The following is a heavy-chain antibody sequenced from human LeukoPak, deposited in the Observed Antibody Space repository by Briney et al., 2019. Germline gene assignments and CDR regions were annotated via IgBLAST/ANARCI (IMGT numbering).Heavy chain of an antibody. CDR3: ASTDSSGYYYEDRGWFDP. D-gene: IGHD3-22*01. CDR2: IYHSGST. V-gene: IGHV4-34*01. J-gene: IGHJ5*02. Sequence: SETLSLTCAVYGGSFSGYYWGWIRQPPGKGLEWIGEIYHSGSTNYNPSLKSRVTISVDKSKNQFSLKLSSVTAADTAVYYCASTDSSGYYYEDRGWFDPWGQGTLVTVSS. CDR1: GGSFSGYY.